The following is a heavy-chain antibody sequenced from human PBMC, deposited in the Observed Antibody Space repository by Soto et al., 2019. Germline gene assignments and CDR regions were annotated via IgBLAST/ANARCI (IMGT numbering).Heavy chain of an antibody. V-gene: IGHV3-53*01. CDR3: ARDPRYYDFWSGSQYYYHYGMDV. CDR1: GFTVSSNY. CDR2: IYSGGST. J-gene: IGHJ6*02. Sequence: GWSLRLSCAASGFTVSSNYMSWVRQAPGKGLEWVSVIYSGGSTYYADSVTCRFTISRDNSKNTLYLQMNSLRAEDTAVYYCARDPRYYDFWSGSQYYYHYGMDVWGQGTTVTVSS. D-gene: IGHD3-3*01.